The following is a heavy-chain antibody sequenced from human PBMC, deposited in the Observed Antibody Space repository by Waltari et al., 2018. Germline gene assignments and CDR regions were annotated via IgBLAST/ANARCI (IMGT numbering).Heavy chain of an antibody. J-gene: IGHJ4*02. CDR2: ISFDGSNK. CDR3: ARDSSGSYYFDY. Sequence: QVQLVESGGGVVQPGRSLRTSCAASGFAFSRYAIIWVRQAPGKGLEWVAFISFDGSNKYYADSVKGRFTISRDNSKNTLYLQMNSLRAEDTAVYYCARDSSGSYYFDYWGQGTLVTVSS. CDR1: GFAFSRYA. D-gene: IGHD3-22*01. V-gene: IGHV3-30-3*01.